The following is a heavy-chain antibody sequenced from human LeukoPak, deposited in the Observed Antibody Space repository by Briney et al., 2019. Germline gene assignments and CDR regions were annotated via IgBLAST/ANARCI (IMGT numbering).Heavy chain of an antibody. CDR2: IIPIFGTA. Sequence: GASVKVSCKASGGTFSSYAISWVRQAPGQGLEWMGGIIPIFGTANYARKFQGRVTITADESTSTAYMELSSLRSEDTAVYYCARVFLYSSSWYGYYGMDVWGQGTTVTVSS. D-gene: IGHD6-13*01. J-gene: IGHJ6*02. CDR3: ARVFLYSSSWYGYYGMDV. V-gene: IGHV1-69*13. CDR1: GGTFSSYA.